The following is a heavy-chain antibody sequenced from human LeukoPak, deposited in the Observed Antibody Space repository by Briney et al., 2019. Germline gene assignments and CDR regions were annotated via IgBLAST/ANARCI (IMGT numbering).Heavy chain of an antibody. J-gene: IGHJ6*03. V-gene: IGHV1-18*01. CDR1: GYTFTSYG. D-gene: IGHD3-3*01. CDR3: ARAGKLRFLEWLPYTMDYYYYMDV. Sequence: GASVKVSCKASGYTFTSYGISWVRQAPGQGLEWMGWVSAYNGNTNYAQKLQGRVTMTTDTSTSTAYMELRSLRSDDTAVYYCARAGKLRFLEWLPYTMDYYYYMDVWGKGTTVTVSS. CDR2: VSAYNGNT.